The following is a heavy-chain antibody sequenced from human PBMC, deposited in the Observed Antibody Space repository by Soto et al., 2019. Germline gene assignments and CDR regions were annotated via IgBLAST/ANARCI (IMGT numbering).Heavy chain of an antibody. CDR2: IWYDGSNK. J-gene: IGHJ4*02. CDR3: AREGTYCSGGSCYPPFDY. V-gene: IGHV3-33*01. D-gene: IGHD2-15*01. CDR1: GFTFSSYG. Sequence: QVQLVESGGGVVQPGRSLRLSCAASGFTFSSYGMHWVRQAPGKGLEWVAVIWYDGSNKYYADSVKGRFTISRDNSKNTRYLHMNSLRAEDTAVYSCAREGTYCSGGSCYPPFDYWGQGTLVTVSS.